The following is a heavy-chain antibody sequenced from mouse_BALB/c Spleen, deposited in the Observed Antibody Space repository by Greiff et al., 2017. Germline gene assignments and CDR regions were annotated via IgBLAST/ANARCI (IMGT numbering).Heavy chain of an antibody. J-gene: IGHJ3*01. Sequence: LVKTGASVKISCKASGYSFTGYYMHWVKQSPGKSLEWIGYISCYNGATSYNQKFKGKATFTVDTSSSTAYMQFNSLTAEDSAVYYCANYDDDEGFAYWGQGTLVTVSA. CDR1: GYSFTGYY. V-gene: IGHV1S34*01. CDR3: ANYDDDEGFAY. D-gene: IGHD2-4*01. CDR2: ISCYNGAT.